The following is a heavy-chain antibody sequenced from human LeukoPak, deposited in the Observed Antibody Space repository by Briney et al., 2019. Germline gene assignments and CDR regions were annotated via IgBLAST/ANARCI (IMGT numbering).Heavy chain of an antibody. Sequence: SQTLSLTCAVSGDSISSGGYSWSWIRQPPGKGLEWIGYIYHSGSTYYNPSLKSRVTISVDRSKNQFSLKLSSVTAADTAVYYCARYSSTWPYWYFDLWGRGILVTVSS. CDR1: GDSISSGGYS. V-gene: IGHV4-30-2*01. D-gene: IGHD6-13*01. J-gene: IGHJ2*01. CDR2: IYHSGST. CDR3: ARYSSTWPYWYFDL.